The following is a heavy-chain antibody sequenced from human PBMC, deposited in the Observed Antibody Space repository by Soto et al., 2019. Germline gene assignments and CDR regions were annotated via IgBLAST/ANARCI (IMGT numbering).Heavy chain of an antibody. D-gene: IGHD3-10*01. V-gene: IGHV3-15*01. J-gene: IGHJ4*02. CDR3: TTDNVWTTMTRGVIGF. CDR1: GFTFSNAW. CDR2: IKSKIDGETI. Sequence: EVQLVESGGDLVQPGGSLRLSCAASGFTFSNAWMTWVRQAPGKGLEWVGRIKSKIDGETIDYAAPVKGRFSISRDDSRNTLLLQMNSLKTEDTAVYYCTTDNVWTTMTRGVIGFWGQGTLVTVSS.